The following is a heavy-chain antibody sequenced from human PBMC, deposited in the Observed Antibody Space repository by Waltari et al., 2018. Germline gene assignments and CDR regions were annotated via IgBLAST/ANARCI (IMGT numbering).Heavy chain of an antibody. V-gene: IGHV4-61*02. CDR3: ARADNVGGLS. CDR2: IYTSGST. Sequence: QVQLQESGPGLVKPSQTLSLTCTVSGASISSGSYYWSWIRQPAGKGLEWIGRIYTSGSTNYNPSLKSRVTISVDTSKNQFSLKLSSVTAADTAVYYCARADNVGGLSWGQGTLVTVSS. CDR1: GASISSGSYY. D-gene: IGHD3-10*01. J-gene: IGHJ5*02.